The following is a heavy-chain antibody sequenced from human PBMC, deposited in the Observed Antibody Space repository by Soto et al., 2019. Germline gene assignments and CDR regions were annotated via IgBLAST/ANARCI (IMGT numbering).Heavy chain of an antibody. CDR2: IYYSGST. Sequence: QVQLQESGPGLVKPSQTLSLTCTVSGGSISSDNYFWSWIRQPPGKGLEWIGYIYYSGSTYYNSSLYSRATISIDTSKTPFSLELSSVTAADTAVYYCASASQGDFLDSWGQGTLVTVSS. CDR1: GGSISSDNYF. V-gene: IGHV4-30-4*01. D-gene: IGHD2-21*02. J-gene: IGHJ4*02. CDR3: ASASQGDFLDS.